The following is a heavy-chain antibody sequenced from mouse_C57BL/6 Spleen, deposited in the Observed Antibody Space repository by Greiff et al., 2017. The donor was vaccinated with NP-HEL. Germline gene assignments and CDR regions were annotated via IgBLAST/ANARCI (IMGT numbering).Heavy chain of an antibody. CDR3: ARDYGSSSHWYFDV. CDR2: IWSDGST. V-gene: IGHV2-6*03. J-gene: IGHJ1*03. CDR1: GFSLTSYG. D-gene: IGHD1-1*01. Sequence: VQGVESGPGLVAPSQSLSITCTVSGFSLTSYGVHWVRQPPGKGLEWLVVIWSDGSTTYNSALKSRLSISKDNSKSQVFLKMNSLQTDDTAMYYCARDYGSSSHWYFDVWGTGTTVTVSS.